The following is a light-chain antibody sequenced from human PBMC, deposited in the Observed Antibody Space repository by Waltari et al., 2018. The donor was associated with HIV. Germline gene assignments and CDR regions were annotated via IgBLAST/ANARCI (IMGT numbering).Light chain of an antibody. Sequence: QSVVTQEPSLTVSPGGTVTLTCASSTGDVTSDHFPYWFQQKPGQAPTKLIYDTSKKHAWTPARFSGSLLGGKAALILSGAQAEDEAVYYCLLSYVDPRPYWLFGGGTKLTVL. CDR2: DTS. J-gene: IGLJ3*02. V-gene: IGLV7-46*01. CDR3: LLSYVDPRPYWL. CDR1: TGDVTSDHF.